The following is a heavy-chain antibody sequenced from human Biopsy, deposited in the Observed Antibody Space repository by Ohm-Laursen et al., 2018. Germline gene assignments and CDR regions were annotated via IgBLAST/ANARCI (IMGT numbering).Heavy chain of an antibody. CDR3: ARGSSYGYDFDY. CDR2: IYYSGST. V-gene: IGHV4-59*01. J-gene: IGHJ4*02. Sequence: SETLSLTWTVSDGSINSYYWNWIRQPPGKRLEWIGNIYYSGSTNFNPSLKSRVIISVDTSKNQFSLKLSSVTAADTAVYFCARGSSYGYDFDYWGQGTLVAVSS. D-gene: IGHD5-18*01. CDR1: DGSINSYY.